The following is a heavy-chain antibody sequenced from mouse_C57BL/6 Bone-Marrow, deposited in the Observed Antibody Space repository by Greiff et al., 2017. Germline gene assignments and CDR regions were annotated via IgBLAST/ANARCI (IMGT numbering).Heavy chain of an antibody. CDR2: IDPENGDT. J-gene: IGHJ3*01. CDR1: GFNIKDDY. CDR3: TKTAQATSWFAY. Sequence: EVQLVESGAELVRPGASVKLSCTASGFNIKDDYMHWVKQRPEQGLEWIGWIDPENGDTEYASKFQGKATITADTSSNTAYLQLSSLTSEDTAVYYCTKTAQATSWFAYWGQGTLVTVSA. D-gene: IGHD3-2*02. V-gene: IGHV14-4*01.